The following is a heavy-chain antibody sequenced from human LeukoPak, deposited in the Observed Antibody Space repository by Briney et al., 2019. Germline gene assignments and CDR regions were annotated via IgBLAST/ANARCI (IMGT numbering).Heavy chain of an antibody. CDR3: ARIGCSGGSCYLNYYYGMDV. J-gene: IGHJ6*04. CDR2: INHSGST. V-gene: IGHV4-34*01. D-gene: IGHD2-15*01. Sequence: SETLSLTCAVYGGSFSGYYWSWIRQHPGKGLEWIGEINHSGSTNYNPSLKSRVTISVDTSKNQFSLKLSSVTAADTAVYYCARIGCSGGSCYLNYYYGMDVWGKGTTVTVSS. CDR1: GGSFSGYY.